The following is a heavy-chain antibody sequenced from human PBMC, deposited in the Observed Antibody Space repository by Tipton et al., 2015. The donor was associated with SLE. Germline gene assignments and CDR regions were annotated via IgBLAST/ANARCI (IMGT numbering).Heavy chain of an antibody. D-gene: IGHD6-19*01. Sequence: TLSLTCAVYGGSFSGYYWSWIRQPPGKGLEWIGEINHSGSTNYNPSLKSQVTISVDTSKNQFSLKLSSVTAADTAVYYCAREGVEQWLAFAGEVAYSYYMDVWDKGTTVTVSS. J-gene: IGHJ6*03. CDR1: GGSFSGYY. V-gene: IGHV4-34*01. CDR2: INHSGST. CDR3: AREGVEQWLAFAGEVAYSYYMDV.